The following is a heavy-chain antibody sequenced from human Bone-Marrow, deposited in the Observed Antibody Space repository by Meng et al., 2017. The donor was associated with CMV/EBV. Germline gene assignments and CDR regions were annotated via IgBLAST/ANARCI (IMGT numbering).Heavy chain of an antibody. CDR3: ARPGMKAFDI. V-gene: IGHV4-38-2*01. J-gene: IGHJ3*02. D-gene: IGHD3-10*01. CDR1: GFTFSDYY. CDR2: IYYSGST. Sequence: GSLRLSCAASGFTFSDYYMSWIRQAPGKGLEWIGTIYYSGSTYYNLSLKSRVTVSLDTSKNQFSLKLSSVTAADTAVYYCARPGMKAFDIWGQGTMVTVSS.